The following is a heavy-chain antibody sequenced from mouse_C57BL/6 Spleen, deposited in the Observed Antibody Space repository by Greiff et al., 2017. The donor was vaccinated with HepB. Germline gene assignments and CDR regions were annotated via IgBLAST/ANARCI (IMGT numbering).Heavy chain of an antibody. CDR1: GFTFSSYG. Sequence: EVQRVESGGDLVKPGGSLKLSCAASGFTFSSYGMSWVRQTPDKRLEWVATISSGGSYTYYPDSVKGRFTISRDNAKNTLYLQMSSLKSEDTAMYYCARQWGSSGYGWFAYWGQGTLVTVSA. V-gene: IGHV5-6*01. CDR2: ISSGGSYT. J-gene: IGHJ3*01. D-gene: IGHD3-2*02. CDR3: ARQWGSSGYGWFAY.